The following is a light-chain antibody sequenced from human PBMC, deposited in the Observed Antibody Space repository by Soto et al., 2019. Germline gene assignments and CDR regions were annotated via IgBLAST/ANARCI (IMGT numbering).Light chain of an antibody. V-gene: IGLV2-14*01. CDR3: NSYTTLSNRV. Sequence: QSALTQPASVSGSPGQSITISCTGTSSDVGGYNYVSWYQQHPGKAPKLMIYEVSNRPSGVSNRFSGSKSGNTASLTISGLQAEDEANYYCNSYTTLSNRVFGTGTKLTV. CDR2: EVS. J-gene: IGLJ1*01. CDR1: SSDVGGYNY.